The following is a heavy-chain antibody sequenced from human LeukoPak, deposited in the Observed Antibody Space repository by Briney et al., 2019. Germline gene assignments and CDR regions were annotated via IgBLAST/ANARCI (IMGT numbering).Heavy chain of an antibody. D-gene: IGHD3-3*01. J-gene: IGHJ4*02. CDR3: TTRSGDFWSGFVN. Sequence: ASVKVSCKVSVNSLSELSIQWVRQAPVKGLECLGGFDPEEAKMVYAQNFQGRVTMTEDTSTQTAYMELSGLTSDDTAVYYCTTRSGDFWSGFVNWGQGTLVTVSS. CDR1: VNSLSELS. CDR2: FDPEEAKM. V-gene: IGHV1-24*01.